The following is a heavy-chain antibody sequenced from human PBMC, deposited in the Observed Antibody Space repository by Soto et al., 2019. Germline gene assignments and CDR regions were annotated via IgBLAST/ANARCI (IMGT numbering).Heavy chain of an antibody. CDR1: GFTFSSYA. Sequence: PGGSLRLSCAASGFTFSSYAMSWVRQAPGKGLEWVSAISGNGGSTYYADSVKGRFTISRDNSKNTLYLQMNSLRAEDTAVYYCTSDSYSTMIIVRFDYWGHGTLVTVSS. D-gene: IGHD3-22*01. CDR3: TSDSYSTMIIVRFDY. V-gene: IGHV3-23*01. J-gene: IGHJ4*01. CDR2: ISGNGGST.